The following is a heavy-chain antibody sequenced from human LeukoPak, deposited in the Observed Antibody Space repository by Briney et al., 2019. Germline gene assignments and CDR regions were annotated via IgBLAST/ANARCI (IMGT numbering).Heavy chain of an antibody. Sequence: SQTLSLTCAISGDSVSNNSAAWNWIRQSPSRGLEWLGRTYYRSKWYNDYAVSMRSRVSINPDTSKNQFSLRLNSVTPEDTAVYYCARGYSSGIDYWGQGTLVTVSS. CDR2: TYYRSKWYN. J-gene: IGHJ4*02. CDR3: ARGYSSGIDY. CDR1: GDSVSNNSAA. V-gene: IGHV6-1*01. D-gene: IGHD6-19*01.